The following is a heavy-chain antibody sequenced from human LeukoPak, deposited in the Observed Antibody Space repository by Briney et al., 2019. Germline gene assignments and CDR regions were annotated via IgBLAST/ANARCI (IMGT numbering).Heavy chain of an antibody. V-gene: IGHV1-46*01. CDR2: INPTGTGT. D-gene: IGHD3-10*01. J-gene: IGHJ5*02. Sequence: ASVKVSCKASGYTFINNWMHWVRQAPGQGLEWIGLINPTGTGTLYAQKFQGRVTMTRGMSTSTDYMELSSLRSEDTAVYYCARDNSVGDIAWWFDPWGQGTLVTVSP. CDR3: ARDNSVGDIAWWFDP. CDR1: GYTFINNW.